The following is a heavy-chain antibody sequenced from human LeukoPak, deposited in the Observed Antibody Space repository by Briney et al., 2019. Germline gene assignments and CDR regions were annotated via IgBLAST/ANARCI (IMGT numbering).Heavy chain of an antibody. D-gene: IGHD4-11*01. V-gene: IGHV3-30*18. CDR2: ISYDGSNK. J-gene: IGHJ4*02. CDR1: GFTFSSYG. Sequence: PGGSLRLSCAASGFTFSSYGIHWVRQAPGKGLEWVAVISYDGSNKYYADSVKGRFTISRDNSKNTLYLQVNSLRAEDTAVYYCAKDKARRLQTHFDYWGQGTLVTVSS. CDR3: AKDKARRLQTHFDY.